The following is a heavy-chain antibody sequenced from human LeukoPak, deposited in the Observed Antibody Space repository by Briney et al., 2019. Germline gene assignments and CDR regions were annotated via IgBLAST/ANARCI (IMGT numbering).Heavy chain of an antibody. Sequence: GRSLRLSCAASGFTFSSYGMHWVRQAPGKGLEWVAVIWYDGSNKYYADSVKGRFTISRDNSKNTLYLQMNSLRAEDTAVYYCAKSMGPLDYYFDYWGQGTLVTVSS. J-gene: IGHJ4*02. V-gene: IGHV3-33*06. CDR3: AKSMGPLDYYFDY. CDR1: GFTFSSYG. D-gene: IGHD1-26*01. CDR2: IWYDGSNK.